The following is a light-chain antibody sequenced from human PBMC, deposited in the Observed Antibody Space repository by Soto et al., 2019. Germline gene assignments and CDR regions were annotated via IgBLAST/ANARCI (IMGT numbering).Light chain of an antibody. V-gene: IGLV3-21*04. J-gene: IGLJ2*01. Sequence: SYELTQPPSVSVAPGKTARITCGGNNIGSKSVHWYQQKPGQAPVLVIYYDSDRPSGIPERFSGSNSGNTATLTISRVEAGDEADYYCQVWDSSCDHPFGGGTKLTVL. CDR1: NIGSKS. CDR3: QVWDSSCDHP. CDR2: YDS.